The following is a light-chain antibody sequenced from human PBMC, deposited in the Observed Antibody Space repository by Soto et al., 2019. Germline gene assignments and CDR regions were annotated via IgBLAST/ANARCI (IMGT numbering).Light chain of an antibody. CDR1: QSVSGS. CDR3: QQRSNWPYT. CDR2: DAS. J-gene: IGKJ2*01. Sequence: EIVLTQSPATLSLSPGERATLSCRASQSVSGSLAWYQQKLGQAPRLLIYDASNRATGIPARFSGSGSGTDLPLTISSLEPEDFAIYYCQQRSNWPYTFGQGTKLEIK. V-gene: IGKV3-11*01.